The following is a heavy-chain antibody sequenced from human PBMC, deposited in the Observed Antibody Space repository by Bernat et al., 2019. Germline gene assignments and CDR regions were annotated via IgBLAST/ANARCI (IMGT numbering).Heavy chain of an antibody. D-gene: IGHD6-13*01. CDR1: GFTFSNYA. Sequence: QVQLVESGGGVVQPGRSLRLSCAAPGFTFSNYAMHWVRQAPGKGLEWVAVISYDGSNEYYADSVKGRFTISRDNSKNTLYLQMSSLRAEDTAVYYCARGGHSDAPNRLGNWFDPWGQGTLVTVSS. J-gene: IGHJ5*02. V-gene: IGHV3-30-3*01. CDR2: ISYDGSNE. CDR3: ARGGHSDAPNRLGNWFDP.